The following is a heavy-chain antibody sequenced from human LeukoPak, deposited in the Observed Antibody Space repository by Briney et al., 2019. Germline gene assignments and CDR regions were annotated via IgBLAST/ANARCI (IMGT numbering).Heavy chain of an antibody. V-gene: IGHV3-30*18. J-gene: IGHJ4*02. CDR2: ISYEGSNK. CDR1: GFTFSSYW. D-gene: IGHD5-18*01. Sequence: GGSLRLSCAASGFTFSSYWMSWVRQAPGKGLEWVAVISYEGSNKYYADSVKGRFTISRDNSKKTLYLQMNSLRAEDTAVYYCAKDQEGGYSYGSYFDYWGQGTLVTVSS. CDR3: AKDQEGGYSYGSYFDY.